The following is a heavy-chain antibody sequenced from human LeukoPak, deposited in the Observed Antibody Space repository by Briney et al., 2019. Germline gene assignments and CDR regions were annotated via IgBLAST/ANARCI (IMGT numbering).Heavy chain of an antibody. CDR1: GGTFSSYA. D-gene: IGHD1-20*01. CDR2: IIPIFGTA. Sequence: ASVKVSCKASGGTFSSYAISWVRQAPGQGLEWMGGIIPIFGTANYAQKFQGRVTITADESTSTAYMELGSLRSEDTAVYYCARDWSSPLTSDAFDIWGQGTMVTVSS. V-gene: IGHV1-69*13. CDR3: ARDWSSPLTSDAFDI. J-gene: IGHJ3*02.